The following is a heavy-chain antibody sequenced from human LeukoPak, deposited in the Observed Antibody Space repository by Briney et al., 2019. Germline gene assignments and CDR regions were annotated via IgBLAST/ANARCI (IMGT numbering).Heavy chain of an antibody. J-gene: IGHJ4*02. CDR2: ISTSGTSM. CDR3: ARDRSGWYYFDH. V-gene: IGHV3-48*03. Sequence: GGSLRLSCAASGFSVSSYGFNWVRQAPGRGLEWVSYISTSGTSMYYADSARGRFTVSRDNAKNSLYLQMNNLRAEDTAVYYCARDRSGWYYFDHWGQGTLVTVSS. D-gene: IGHD6-19*01. CDR1: GFSVSSYG.